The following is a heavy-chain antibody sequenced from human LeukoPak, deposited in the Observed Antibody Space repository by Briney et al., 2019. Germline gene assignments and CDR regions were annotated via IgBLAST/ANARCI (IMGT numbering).Heavy chain of an antibody. V-gene: IGHV3-7*01. D-gene: IGHD1-1*01. Sequence: PSGGSLRLSCAASGFTFSNYWMSWVRQAPGKGLEWVANIKQDGSEKYYVDSVKGRFTISRDNTKNSLYLQMNSLRAEDMAVYYCARGVPTGIDYFDYWGQGTLVTVSS. CDR2: IKQDGSEK. CDR3: ARGVPTGIDYFDY. J-gene: IGHJ4*02. CDR1: GFTFSNYW.